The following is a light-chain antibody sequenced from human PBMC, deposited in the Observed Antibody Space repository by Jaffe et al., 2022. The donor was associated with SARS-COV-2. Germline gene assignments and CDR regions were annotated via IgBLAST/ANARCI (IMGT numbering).Light chain of an antibody. J-gene: IGLJ3*02. V-gene: IGLV1-51*01. Sequence: QSVLTQPPSVSAAAGQKVTISCSGSTSNIGNNYVSWYQQFPGTAPKILIYDDNKRPTGTPDRFSGSKSGTSVTLDITGLQTGDEADYHCGTWDSSLSAWVFGGGTKLTVL. CDR2: DDN. CDR1: TSNIGNNY. CDR3: GTWDSSLSAWV.